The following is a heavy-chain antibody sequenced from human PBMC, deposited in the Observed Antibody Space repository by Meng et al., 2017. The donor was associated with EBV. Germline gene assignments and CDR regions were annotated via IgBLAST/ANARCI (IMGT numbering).Heavy chain of an antibody. CDR1: GYTFTGYY. D-gene: IGHD6-19*01. V-gene: IGHV1-2*06. CDR2: INPNSGGT. CDR3: ARVGIAVAGTGDY. Sequence: QGQLVQSWGEVKKPGASVKVSCKASGYTFTGYYMHWVRQAPGQGLEWMGRINPNSGGTNYAQKFQGRVTMTRDTSISTAYMELSRLRSDDTAVYYCARVGIAVAGTGDYWGQGTLVTVSS. J-gene: IGHJ4*02.